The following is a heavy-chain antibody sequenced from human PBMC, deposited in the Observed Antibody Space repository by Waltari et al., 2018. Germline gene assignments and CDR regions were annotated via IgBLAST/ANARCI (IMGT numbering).Heavy chain of an antibody. V-gene: IGHV4-34*02. Sequence: QVQLQQWGAGLLKPSETLSLSCAVYGGSFSSFYFSWVRQPPGKGLAWIGEFSHLRSTTYNPYLQSRVTISIDTSRNQFSLQLTSVTAADTALYYCTTGRRWLQFQYWGQGTLVTVS. CDR1: GGSFSSFY. CDR3: TTGRRWLQFQY. J-gene: IGHJ1*01. D-gene: IGHD5-12*01. CDR2: FSHLRST.